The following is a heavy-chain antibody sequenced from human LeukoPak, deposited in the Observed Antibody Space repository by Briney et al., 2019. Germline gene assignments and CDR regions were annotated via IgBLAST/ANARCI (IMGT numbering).Heavy chain of an antibody. J-gene: IGHJ3*01. D-gene: IGHD7-27*01. CDR2: IGGGAGGT. V-gene: IGHV3-23*01. CDR3: AKDQGSPWGAFDF. CDR1: GFTFSTFA. Sequence: GGSLRLSCAASGFTFSTFAMNWVRQAPGKGLEWVSTIGGGAGGTYYADSVKGRFTISRDNSKSTLYLQMHSLGAEDTAVYYCAKDQGSPWGAFDFYGQGTLVTVS.